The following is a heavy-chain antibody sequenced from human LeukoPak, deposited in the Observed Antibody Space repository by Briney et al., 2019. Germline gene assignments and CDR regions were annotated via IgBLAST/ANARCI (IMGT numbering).Heavy chain of an antibody. D-gene: IGHD5-24*01. V-gene: IGHV3-66*01. CDR2: IYGADTI. Sequence: PGGSLILSCAASGFTISSSYMSWVRQVPGKGLEWVSCIYGADTIYYADFVKDRFTISRDSNRNILYLQMNSLRADDTAVYYCARGARDAYFDYWGQGTLVTGSS. CDR3: ARGARDAYFDY. CDR1: GFTISSSY. J-gene: IGHJ4*02.